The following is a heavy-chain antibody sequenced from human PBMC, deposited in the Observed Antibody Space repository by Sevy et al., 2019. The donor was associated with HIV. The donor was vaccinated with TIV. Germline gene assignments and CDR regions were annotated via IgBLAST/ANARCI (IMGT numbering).Heavy chain of an antibody. J-gene: IGHJ3*02. CDR3: ARDEGYCSGGSCTRDAFDI. CDR1: GYTFTSYG. D-gene: IGHD2-15*01. V-gene: IGHV1-18*01. CDR2: ISAYNGNT. Sequence: ASVKVSCKASGYTFTSYGISWVRQAPGQGLEWMGWISAYNGNTNYAQKLQGRVTMTTDTSTSKAYMELRSLRSDYTAVYYCARDEGYCSGGSCTRDAFDIWGQGTMVTVSS.